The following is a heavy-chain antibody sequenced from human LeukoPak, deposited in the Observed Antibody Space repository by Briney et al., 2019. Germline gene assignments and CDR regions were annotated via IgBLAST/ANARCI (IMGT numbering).Heavy chain of an antibody. CDR3: EKYWDY. V-gene: IGHV3-23*01. CDR1: GFTFTSYT. D-gene: IGHD2-15*01. Sequence: GGSLRLSCAASGFTFTSYTKSWVPQAREMGLEWVSDISGSGGSTYSADFVKGRFTISRDNSKNTLYLKMKSLRAEEKDVYYCEKYWDYWGQGTMVTVSS. CDR2: ISGSGGST. J-gene: IGHJ4*02.